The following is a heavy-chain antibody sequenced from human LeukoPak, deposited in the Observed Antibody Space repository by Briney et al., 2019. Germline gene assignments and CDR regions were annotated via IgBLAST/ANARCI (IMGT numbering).Heavy chain of an antibody. CDR1: GFTFSDYY. D-gene: IGHD3-22*01. V-gene: IGHV3-11*04. J-gene: IGHJ3*02. CDR3: AREITYFYDSGGYWDAFDI. CDR2: ISSSGSTI. Sequence: GGSLRLSCAASGFTFSDYYMSWIRQAPGKGLEWVSYISSSGSTIYYADSVKGRFTISRDNSKNTLYLQMSSLRAEDTAVYYCAREITYFYDSGGYWDAFDIWGQGTMVTVSS.